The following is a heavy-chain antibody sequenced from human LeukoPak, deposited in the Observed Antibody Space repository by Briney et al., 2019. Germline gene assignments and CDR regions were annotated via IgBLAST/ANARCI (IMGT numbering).Heavy chain of an antibody. CDR2: IYSGGST. Sequence: GGSLRLSCAASGFTVSSNYMSWVRQAPGKGLEWVSVIYSGGSTYYADSVKGRFTISRDNSKNTLYLQMNSLRAEDTAVYYCARDSSGWPDFDYWGQGTLVTVSS. J-gene: IGHJ4*02. D-gene: IGHD6-19*01. V-gene: IGHV3-66*01. CDR1: GFTVSSNY. CDR3: ARDSSGWPDFDY.